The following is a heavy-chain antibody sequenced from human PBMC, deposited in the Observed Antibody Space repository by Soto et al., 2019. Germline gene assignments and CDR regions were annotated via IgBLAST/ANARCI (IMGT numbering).Heavy chain of an antibody. J-gene: IGHJ4*02. V-gene: IGHV4-59*11. CDR3: ARDFGHDFPSGWYGNFDY. CDR2: IYYSGST. D-gene: IGHD6-19*01. CDR1: GGKISGHG. Sequence: LETHSLSYTVAGGKISGHGGSWIRQNPGKGLEWIGYIYYSGSTNYNPSLKSRVTISVDTSKNQFSLKLSSVTAADTAVYYCARDFGHDFPSGWYGNFDYWGQRTLVPGFS.